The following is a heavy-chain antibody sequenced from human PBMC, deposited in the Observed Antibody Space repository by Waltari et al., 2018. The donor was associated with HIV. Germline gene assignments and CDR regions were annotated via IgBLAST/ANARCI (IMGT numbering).Heavy chain of an antibody. V-gene: IGHV1-2*06. D-gene: IGHD2-21*02. CDR3: ARGWLGCGGDCQHFDA. J-gene: IGHJ4*02. CDR1: GYIFTVYY. CDR2: ISPNSGAT. Sequence: QVQLVQSGAEVKKPGASVKVSCKASGYIFTVYYIHWVRQAPGQGLEWLGRISPNSGATAYPHKFQGRVTMTRDTSISAVYMELPRLTSDDTAVYYCARGWLGCGGDCQHFDAWGQGTQVTVSS.